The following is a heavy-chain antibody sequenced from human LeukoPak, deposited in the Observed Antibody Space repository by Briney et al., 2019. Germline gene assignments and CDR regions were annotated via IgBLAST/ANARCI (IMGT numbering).Heavy chain of an antibody. Sequence: ASETLSLTCTVSGGSISSGGYYWSWIRQPPGKGLEWIGYIYHSGSTYYNPSLKSRVTISVDRSKNQFSLKLSSVTAADTAVYYCAMSNLPAAINYWGQRTLVTVSS. V-gene: IGHV4-30-2*01. CDR2: IYHSGST. CDR3: AMSNLPAAINY. J-gene: IGHJ4*02. CDR1: GGSISSGGYY. D-gene: IGHD2-2*02.